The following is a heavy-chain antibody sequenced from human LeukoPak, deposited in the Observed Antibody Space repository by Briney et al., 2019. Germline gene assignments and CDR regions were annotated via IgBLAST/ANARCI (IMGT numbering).Heavy chain of an antibody. CDR2: IMYDGSIK. D-gene: IGHD1-1*01. CDR1: GFTFTNFG. CDR3: VKESLEGDT. V-gene: IGHV3-30*02. Sequence: GGSLRLSCAASGFTFTNFGMHWVRQAPGKGLDWVAFIMYDGSIKFYADSVLGRFTIPRDNSKNTLDLQMNSLRTEDTAVYYCVKESLEGDTWGQGTLVTVSS. J-gene: IGHJ5*02.